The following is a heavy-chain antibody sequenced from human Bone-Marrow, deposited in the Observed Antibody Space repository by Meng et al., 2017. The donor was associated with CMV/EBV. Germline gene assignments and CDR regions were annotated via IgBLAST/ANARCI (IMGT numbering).Heavy chain of an antibody. V-gene: IGHV1-46*01. CDR2: INPSGGST. CDR1: GYTFTSYY. CDR3: ARELIDCSSTSCYDTRTRYYYYGMDV. D-gene: IGHD2-2*01. J-gene: IGHJ6*02. Sequence: ASVKVSCKASGYTFTSYYMHWVRQAPGQGLEWMGIINPSGGSTSYAQKFQGRVTMTRDTSTSTVYMELSSLRSEDTAVYYCARELIDCSSTSCYDTRTRYYYYGMDVWGQGTTVTVSS.